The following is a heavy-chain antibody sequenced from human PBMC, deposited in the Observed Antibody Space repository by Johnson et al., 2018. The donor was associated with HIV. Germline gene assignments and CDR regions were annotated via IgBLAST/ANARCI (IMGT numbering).Heavy chain of an antibody. V-gene: IGHV3-33*08. D-gene: IGHD6-19*01. CDR3: ARDRRNRQWQRLDAFDI. CDR1: GFTFSYHG. Sequence: QVQLVESGGGVVQPGRSLRLSCAASGFTFSYHGMHWVRQAPGKGLECVAFIRYDGSNKYYADSVKGRFTISRDNAKNSLHLQMNSLRAEDTAFYYCARDRRNRQWQRLDAFDIWGQGTMVIVSS. CDR2: IRYDGSNK. J-gene: IGHJ3*02.